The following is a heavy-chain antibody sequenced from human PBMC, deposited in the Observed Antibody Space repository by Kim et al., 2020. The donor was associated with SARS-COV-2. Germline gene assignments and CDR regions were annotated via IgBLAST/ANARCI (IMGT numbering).Heavy chain of an antibody. CDR3: ARAIDGYNFDY. CDR1: GGSISSSSYY. CDR2: IYYSGST. D-gene: IGHD5-12*01. J-gene: IGHJ4*02. Sequence: SETLSLTCTVSGGSISSSSYYWGWIRQPPGKGLEWIGSIYYSGSTYYNPSLKSRVTISVDTSKNQFSLKLSSVTAADTAVYYCARAIDGYNFDYWGQGTLVTVSS. V-gene: IGHV4-39*01.